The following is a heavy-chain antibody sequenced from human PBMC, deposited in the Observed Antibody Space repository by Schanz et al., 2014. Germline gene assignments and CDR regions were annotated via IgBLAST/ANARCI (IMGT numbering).Heavy chain of an antibody. CDR2: ISGSGAST. J-gene: IGHJ4*02. CDR3: AKYRGYYRVSGSYRELEY. Sequence: EVQLLESGGGLVQPGGSLRLSCAASGFTFRGYAMSWVRQAPGRGLEWVSGISGSGASTYYADSVKGRFTISRDNSKNTLYLQMNSLRPEDTAVYYCAKYRGYYRVSGSYRELEYWGQGTLXTVSS. CDR1: GFTFRGYA. V-gene: IGHV3-23*01. D-gene: IGHD3-10*01.